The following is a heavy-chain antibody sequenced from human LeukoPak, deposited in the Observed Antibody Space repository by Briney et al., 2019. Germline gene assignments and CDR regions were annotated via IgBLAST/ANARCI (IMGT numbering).Heavy chain of an antibody. J-gene: IGHJ3*02. Sequence: GGSLRLSCAASGFTFSSYSMNWVRQAPGKGLEWVSSISSSSSYIYYADSVRGRFTISRDNAKNSLYLQMNSLRAEDTAVYYCARGPPVLGYCSGGSCYSDAFDIWGQGTMVTVSS. D-gene: IGHD2-15*01. CDR3: ARGPPVLGYCSGGSCYSDAFDI. CDR2: ISSSSSYI. CDR1: GFTFSSYS. V-gene: IGHV3-21*01.